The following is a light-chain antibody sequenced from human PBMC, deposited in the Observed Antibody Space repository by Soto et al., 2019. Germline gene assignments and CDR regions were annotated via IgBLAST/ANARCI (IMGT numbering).Light chain of an antibody. CDR2: HAS. V-gene: IGKV1-5*01. Sequence: DIQMTQSPSTLSSSVGDRVTITCRASQSIDRWLAWYQQRPGKAPKILIYHASSLETGVPSRFSGSGSGTDFTFTISRLEPEDFAVYYCQHYGSSPRVFGGGTKVDIK. CDR3: QHYGSSPRV. CDR1: QSIDRW. J-gene: IGKJ4*01.